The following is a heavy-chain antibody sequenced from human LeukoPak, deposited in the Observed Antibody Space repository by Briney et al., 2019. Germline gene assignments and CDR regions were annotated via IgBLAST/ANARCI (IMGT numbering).Heavy chain of an antibody. CDR3: AKTQGFFDH. CDR1: GFTFSNNG. Sequence: GGSLRLSCAASGFTFSNNGMTWVRQAPGKGMEWVTGISDGGDTTYDAGSVKGRFTVSRDNFKNILYLQMNSLRAEDTAIYYCAKTQGFFDHWGQGPLVTVSS. CDR2: ISDGGDTT. J-gene: IGHJ4*02. V-gene: IGHV3-23*01.